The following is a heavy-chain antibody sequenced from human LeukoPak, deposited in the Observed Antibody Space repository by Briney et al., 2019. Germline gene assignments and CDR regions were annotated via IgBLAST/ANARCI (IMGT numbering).Heavy chain of an antibody. J-gene: IGHJ6*03. CDR3: ARGGFDWLLFNYYYYMDV. CDR2: ISSSGSTI. CDR1: GFTLSSYE. Sequence: GGSLRLSCAASGFTLSSYEMNWVRQAPGKGLEWISYISSSGSTIHYADSVKGRFTISRDNAKNSLYLQMNSLRAEDTAVYYCARGGFDWLLFNYYYYMDVWGKGTTVTVSS. D-gene: IGHD3-9*01. V-gene: IGHV3-48*03.